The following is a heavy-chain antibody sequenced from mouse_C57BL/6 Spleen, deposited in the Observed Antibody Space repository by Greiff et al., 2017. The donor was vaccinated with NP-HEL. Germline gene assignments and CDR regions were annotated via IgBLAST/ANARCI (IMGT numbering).Heavy chain of an antibody. Sequence: QVQLQQPGTELVKPGASVKLSCKASGYTFTSYWMPWVKQTPGQGLEWIGTINPSNGGTYYPEKFKSKATLTVDKTSSTAYMQLSSLTSEDSAVYCCARWGDYGSDYWGQGTTLTVSS. CDR2: INPSNGGT. D-gene: IGHD2-2*01. CDR3: ARWGDYGSDY. CDR1: GYTFTSYW. J-gene: IGHJ2*01. V-gene: IGHV1-53*01.